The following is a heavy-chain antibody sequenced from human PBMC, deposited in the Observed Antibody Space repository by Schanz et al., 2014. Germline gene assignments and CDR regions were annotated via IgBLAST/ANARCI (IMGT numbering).Heavy chain of an antibody. CDR1: GVSISSGTYY. V-gene: IGHV4-61*02. D-gene: IGHD6-25*01. CDR2: IYTSGST. CDR3: AREPLSGYNWFDP. J-gene: IGHJ5*02. Sequence: QVQLQESGPGLVKPSPTLSLTCIVSGVSISSGTYYWSWLRQPAGKGLEWIGRIYTSGSTNYNPSIKSRVTISLDASKTQFSLKLSSGTAADTAVYYCAREPLSGYNWFDPWGQGALVTVSS.